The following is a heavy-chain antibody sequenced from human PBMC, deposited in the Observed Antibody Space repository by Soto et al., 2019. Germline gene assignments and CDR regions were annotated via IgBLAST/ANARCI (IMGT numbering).Heavy chain of an antibody. D-gene: IGHD3-22*01. V-gene: IGHV4-59*01. CDR1: GCSISSYY. J-gene: IGHJ4*02. CDR3: ARRYDSSGYFDY. Sequence: SDTLSLTCTVSGCSISSYYWSWIRQPPGKGLEWIGYIYYSGSTNYNPSLKSRVTISVDTSKNQFSLKLSSVTAADTAVYYCARRYDSSGYFDYWGQGTLVTV. CDR2: IYYSGST.